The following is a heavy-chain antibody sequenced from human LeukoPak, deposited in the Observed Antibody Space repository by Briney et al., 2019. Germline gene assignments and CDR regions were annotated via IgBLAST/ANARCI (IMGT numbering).Heavy chain of an antibody. CDR1: GGSISSYY. D-gene: IGHD5-18*01. V-gene: IGHV4-34*01. J-gene: IGHJ3*02. CDR3: ARQHGYLDAFDI. Sequence: SETLSLTCTVSGGSISSYYWSWIRQPPGKGLEWIGEINHSGSTNYNPSLKSRVTISVDTSKNQFSLKLSSVTAADTAVYYCARQHGYLDAFDIWGQGTMVTVSS. CDR2: INHSGST.